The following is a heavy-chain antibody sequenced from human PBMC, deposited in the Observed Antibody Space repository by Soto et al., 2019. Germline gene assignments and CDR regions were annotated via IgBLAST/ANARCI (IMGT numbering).Heavy chain of an antibody. CDR2: IYYSGST. J-gene: IGHJ4*02. CDR1: GGSISSYY. CDR3: AREGLAFSDYFDY. V-gene: IGHV4-59*01. D-gene: IGHD3-3*02. Sequence: PSETLSLTCTVSGGSISSYYWSWIGQPPGKGLEWIGYIYYSGSTNYNPSLKSRVTISVDTSKNQFSLKLSSVTAADTAVYYCAREGLAFSDYFDYWGQGTLVTVSS.